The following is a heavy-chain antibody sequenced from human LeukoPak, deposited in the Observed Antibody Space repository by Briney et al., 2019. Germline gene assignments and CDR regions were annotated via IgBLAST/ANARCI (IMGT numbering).Heavy chain of an antibody. CDR3: ARGTTVIN. CDR2: IYPRDGST. V-gene: IGHV1-46*01. Sequence: GASVKVSCKASGYTFTSNYIHWVRQAPGQGLEWMGMIYPRDGSTSYAQKFQGRVTVTRDTSTSTVHMELSGLRSEDTAVYYCARGTTVINWGQGTLVTVSS. CDR1: GYTFTSNY. D-gene: IGHD4-23*01. J-gene: IGHJ4*02.